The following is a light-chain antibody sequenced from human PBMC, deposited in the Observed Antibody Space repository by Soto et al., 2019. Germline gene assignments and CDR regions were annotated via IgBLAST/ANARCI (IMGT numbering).Light chain of an antibody. CDR3: QQYGSSPLT. V-gene: IGKV3-20*01. CDR2: VAS. Sequence: EIVMTQSPATLSVSPGERATVSCRASQSVSRSYLAWYQQKPGQAPRLLIYVASSRATGIPDRFSGSGSGTDFTLTIRRLEPEDFAVYYCQQYGSSPLTFGGGTKVDIK. J-gene: IGKJ4*01. CDR1: QSVSRSY.